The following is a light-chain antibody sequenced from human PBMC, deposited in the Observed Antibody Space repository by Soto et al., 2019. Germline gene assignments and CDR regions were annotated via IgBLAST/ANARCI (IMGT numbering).Light chain of an antibody. V-gene: IGKV3-20*01. Sequence: IVLTKSPDPLSLSPGERATLSCRASQDVASTYLAWYQQKPGQAPRLLIYGASGRAAGVAERFSGSGSGTQFTLTISRLEPEDFAVYYCQYYDTSRTFAQGTRVEI. CDR3: QYYDTSRT. CDR1: QDVASTY. J-gene: IGKJ1*01. CDR2: GAS.